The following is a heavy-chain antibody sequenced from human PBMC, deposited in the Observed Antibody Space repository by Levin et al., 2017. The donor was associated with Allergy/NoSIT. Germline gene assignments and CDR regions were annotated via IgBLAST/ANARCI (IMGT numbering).Heavy chain of an antibody. Sequence: PSETLSLTCAASRFTFSSYAMHWVRQAPGKGLGWVAFISDDGNNNYYADSVKGRFTISRDNSKNTLFLQMNSLRPEDTAVYYCARGIWNRDYYVDVWGKGTTVTVSS. V-gene: IGHV3-30-3*01. CDR3: ARGIWNRDYYVDV. CDR2: ISDDGNNN. D-gene: IGHD1-1*01. CDR1: RFTFSSYA. J-gene: IGHJ6*03.